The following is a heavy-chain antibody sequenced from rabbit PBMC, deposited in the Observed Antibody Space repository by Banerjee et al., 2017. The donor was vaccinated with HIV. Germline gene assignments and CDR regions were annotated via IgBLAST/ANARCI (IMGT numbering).Heavy chain of an antibody. CDR3: ARGVAGYAGYGYATIHWLDL. Sequence: QEQLVEYGGDLVQPEGSLTLTCTASGFDFSSNAMCWVRQAPGKGLEWIACIYTGSGSTWYASWVNGRFTISRSTSLNTVDLKMTSLTAADTATYFCARGVAGYAGYGYATIHWLDLWGPGTLVTVS. CDR1: GFDFSSNA. J-gene: IGHJ5*01. CDR2: IYTGSGST. D-gene: IGHD6-1*01. V-gene: IGHV1S47*01.